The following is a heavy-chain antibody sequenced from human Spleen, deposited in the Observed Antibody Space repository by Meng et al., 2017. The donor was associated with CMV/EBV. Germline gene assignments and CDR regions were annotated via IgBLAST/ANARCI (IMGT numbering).Heavy chain of an antibody. V-gene: IGHV1-69*05. CDR3: ARIDGQSSDY. CDR2: IIPIFGTA. J-gene: IGHJ4*02. D-gene: IGHD5-24*01. Sequence: KGSCKASGGTFSSYAISWVRQAPGQGREWMGWIIPIFGTANYAQKFQGRVTITTDESTSTAYMELSSLRSEDTAVYYCARIDGQSSDYWGQGTLVTVSS. CDR1: GGTFSSYA.